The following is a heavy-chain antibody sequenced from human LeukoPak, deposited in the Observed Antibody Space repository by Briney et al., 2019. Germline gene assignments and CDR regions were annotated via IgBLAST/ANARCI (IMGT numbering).Heavy chain of an antibody. J-gene: IGHJ4*02. Sequence: AETLSLTCTVSGGPISSYYWSWIRQPPGKGLEWIGYIYYSGSTNYNPPLKSRVTISVDTSKHQFSLKLRSVTAADTAVYYCARDVGGWYDYWGQGTLVTVSS. D-gene: IGHD6-19*01. V-gene: IGHV4-59*01. CDR3: ARDVGGWYDY. CDR1: GGPISSYY. CDR2: IYYSGST.